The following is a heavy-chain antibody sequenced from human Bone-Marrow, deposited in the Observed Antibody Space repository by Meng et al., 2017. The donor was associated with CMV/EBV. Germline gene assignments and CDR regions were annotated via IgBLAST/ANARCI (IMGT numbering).Heavy chain of an antibody. CDR2: ITPILGIA. D-gene: IGHD5-18*01. CDR3: ARGVVDKAMVYATSIGDNWFDP. Sequence: SVKVSCKASGGTFSSYTISWVRQAPGQGLEWMGRITPILGIANYAQKFQGRVTITADKSKSTDYMELSSLRYEDTAVYYCARGVVDKAMVYATSIGDNWFDPWGQGTLVTVSS. V-gene: IGHV1-69*02. CDR1: GGTFSSYT. J-gene: IGHJ5*02.